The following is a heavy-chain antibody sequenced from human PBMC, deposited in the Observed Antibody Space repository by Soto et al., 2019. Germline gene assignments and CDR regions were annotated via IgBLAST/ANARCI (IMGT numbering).Heavy chain of an antibody. CDR1: GYSFTSYW. CDR2: IDPSDSYT. J-gene: IGHJ3*02. CDR3: XRPYGSGSYYPSGAFDI. D-gene: IGHD3-10*01. Sequence: GESLKISCKGSGYSFTSYWISWVRQMPGKGLEWMGRIDPSDSYTNYSPSFQGHVTISADKSISTAYLQWSSLKASDTAMYYCXRPYGSGSYYPSGAFDIWGQGTMVTVSS. V-gene: IGHV5-10-1*01.